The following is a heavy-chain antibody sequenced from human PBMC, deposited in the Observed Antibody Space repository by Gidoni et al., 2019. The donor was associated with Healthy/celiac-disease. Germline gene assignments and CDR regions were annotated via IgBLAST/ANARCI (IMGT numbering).Heavy chain of an antibody. D-gene: IGHD5-18*01. J-gene: IGHJ6*03. Sequence: QVQLVQSGAEVKKPGSSVTVSCQASGGTFSSYAISWVRQAPGQGLEWMGGIIPISGTANYAQQFQGRVTITADESTSTAYMELSSLRSEDTAVYYCARGPTLRYGYYYYYMDVWGKGTTVTVSS. CDR3: ARGPTLRYGYYYYYMDV. V-gene: IGHV1-69*01. CDR2: IIPISGTA. CDR1: GGTFSSYA.